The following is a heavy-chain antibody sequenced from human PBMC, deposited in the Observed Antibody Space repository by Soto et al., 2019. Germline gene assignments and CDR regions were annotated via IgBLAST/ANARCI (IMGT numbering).Heavy chain of an antibody. J-gene: IGHJ5*02. CDR3: ARVKGYSSSSVGWFDP. Sequence: QVQLVQSGAEVKKPGSSVKVSCKASGGTFSSYAISWVRQAPGQGLEWMGGIIPIFGTANYAQKFQGRVTITADETTSTAYMELSSLSSEDTAVYYCARVKGYSSSSVGWFDPWGQGTLVTVSS. CDR1: GGTFSSYA. V-gene: IGHV1-69*01. D-gene: IGHD6-6*01. CDR2: IIPIFGTA.